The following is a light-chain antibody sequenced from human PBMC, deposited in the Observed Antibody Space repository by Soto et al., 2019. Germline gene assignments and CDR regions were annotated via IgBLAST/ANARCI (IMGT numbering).Light chain of an antibody. CDR2: EFS. CDR3: TSYTSSTTLYV. Sequence: QSALTQPASVSGSPGQSISISCTGPSSDVGDYISVSWFQHHPGKAPKLMIYEFSNRPSGVSNRFSGSKSANTASLTISGLQAEDEADDYCTSYTSSTTLYVFGTGTKLTVL. CDR1: SSDVGDYIS. J-gene: IGLJ1*01. V-gene: IGLV2-14*01.